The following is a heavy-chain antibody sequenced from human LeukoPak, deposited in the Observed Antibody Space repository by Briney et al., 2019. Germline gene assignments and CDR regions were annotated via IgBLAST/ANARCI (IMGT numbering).Heavy chain of an antibody. CDR3: ARDYDSSGYYRLRTNHYFDY. CDR1: GYTFTGYY. Sequence: ASVKVSCKASGYTFTGYYMHWVRQAPGQGLEWMGWINPNSGGTNYAQKFQGRVTMTRDTSISTAYMELSRLRSDDTAVYYCARDYDSSGYYRLRTNHYFDYWGQGTLVTVSS. V-gene: IGHV1-2*02. CDR2: INPNSGGT. D-gene: IGHD3-22*01. J-gene: IGHJ4*02.